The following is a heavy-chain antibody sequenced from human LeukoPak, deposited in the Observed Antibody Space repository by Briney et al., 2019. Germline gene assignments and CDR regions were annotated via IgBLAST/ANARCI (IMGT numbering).Heavy chain of an antibody. Sequence: AGGSLRLSCAASGFTFDDYAMHWVRQAPGKGLEWVSLISGSGGSTYYADSVKGRFTISRDNSKNTLYLQMNSLRAEDTAVYYCAKVLRGIAAFFDYWGQGTLVTVSS. D-gene: IGHD6-13*01. J-gene: IGHJ4*02. CDR2: ISGSGGST. CDR1: GFTFDDYA. V-gene: IGHV3-23*01. CDR3: AKVLRGIAAFFDY.